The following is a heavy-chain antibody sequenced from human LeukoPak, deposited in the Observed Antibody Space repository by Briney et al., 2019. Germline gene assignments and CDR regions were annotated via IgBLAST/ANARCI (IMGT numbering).Heavy chain of an antibody. J-gene: IGHJ5*02. CDR1: GGSISSYY. V-gene: IGHV4-59*01. CDR3: ARALHYYDSSGYYRWFDP. Sequence: SETLSLTCTVSGGSISSYYWSWIRQPPGKGLEWIGYIYCSGSTNYNPSLKSRVTISVDTSKNQFSLKLSSVTAADTAVYYCARALHYYDSSGYYRWFDPWGQGTLVTVSS. CDR2: IYCSGST. D-gene: IGHD3-22*01.